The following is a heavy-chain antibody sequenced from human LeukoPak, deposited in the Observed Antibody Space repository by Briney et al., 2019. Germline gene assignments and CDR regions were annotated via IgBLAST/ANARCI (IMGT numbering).Heavy chain of an antibody. J-gene: IGHJ4*02. Sequence: PGGSLRLSCAASGFTFRNYAMTWVRQAPGKGLEWVSDISGSADSTNYADSVKGRFTISRDNSKNTLYLQMNSLRAEDTAIYYCTKITTGTVNYWSQGTLVTVSS. V-gene: IGHV3-23*01. D-gene: IGHD1-1*01. CDR2: ISGSADST. CDR1: GFTFRNYA. CDR3: TKITTGTVNY.